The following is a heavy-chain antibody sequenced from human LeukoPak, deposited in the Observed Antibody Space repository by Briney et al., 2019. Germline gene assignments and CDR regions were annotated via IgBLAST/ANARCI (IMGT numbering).Heavy chain of an antibody. Sequence: PSETLSLTCTVSGGSISSYYWSWIRQPPGKGLEWIGYIYYSGSTNYNPSLKSRVTISVDTSKNQFSLKLSSVTAADTAVYYCARVRFIAAAGLDAFDIWGQGTMVTVSS. V-gene: IGHV4-59*01. J-gene: IGHJ3*02. CDR2: IYYSGST. CDR3: ARVRFIAAAGLDAFDI. D-gene: IGHD6-13*01. CDR1: GGSISSYY.